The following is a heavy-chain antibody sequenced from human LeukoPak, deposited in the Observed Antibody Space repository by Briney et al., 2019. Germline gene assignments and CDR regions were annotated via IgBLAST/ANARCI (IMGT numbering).Heavy chain of an antibody. J-gene: IGHJ3*02. CDR2: MYSGGST. CDR1: GFTFSSYW. D-gene: IGHD2-15*01. CDR3: ARDRYCSGGNCYGDAFDI. Sequence: PGGSLRLSCAASGFTFSSYWMSWVRQSPRKALEWVSIMYSGGSTDYADSVKGRFIISRDHSKNTLYLQMNSLRAEDTAVYYCARDRYCSGGNCYGDAFDIWGQGTMVTVSS. V-gene: IGHV3-53*01.